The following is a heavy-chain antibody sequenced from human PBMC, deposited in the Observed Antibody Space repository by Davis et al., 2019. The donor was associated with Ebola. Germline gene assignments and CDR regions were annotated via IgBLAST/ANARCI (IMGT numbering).Heavy chain of an antibody. V-gene: IGHV3-30-3*01. CDR3: ARASGSSGYYARYYFDY. Sequence: GESLKICCAASGFTFSSYAMHWVRQAPGKGLEWVAVISYDGSNKYYADSVKGRFTISRDNSKNTLYLQMNSLRAEDTAVYYCARASGSSGYYARYYFDYWGQGTLVTVSS. J-gene: IGHJ4*02. CDR1: GFTFSSYA. CDR2: ISYDGSNK. D-gene: IGHD3-22*01.